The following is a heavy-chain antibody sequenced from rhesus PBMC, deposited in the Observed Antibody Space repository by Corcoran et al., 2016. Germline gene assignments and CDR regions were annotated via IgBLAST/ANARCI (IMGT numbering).Heavy chain of an antibody. CDR3: WLDQFDV. CDR2: IYGGGGTT. J-gene: IGHJ5-1*01. Sequence: QVQLQESGPGLVKPSETLSLTCAVSGGSISDAYFWSWVRQPPGKGLEWIGYIYGGGGTTYYNTYLKNRVTISKDTSKNQFSLKLTSVTAADTAVYYCWLDQFDVWGAGILVTVSS. CDR1: GGSISDAYF. V-gene: IGHV4-106*01. D-gene: IGHD2-33*01.